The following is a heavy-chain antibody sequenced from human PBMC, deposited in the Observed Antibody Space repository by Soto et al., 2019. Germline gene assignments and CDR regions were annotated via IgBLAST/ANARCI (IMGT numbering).Heavy chain of an antibody. CDR3: ARDGGRDGYFGNWLDP. CDR1: GGTFSNYA. D-gene: IGHD5-12*01. J-gene: IGHJ5*02. Sequence: QVQLVQSGAEVKKPGSSVKVSCKASGGTFSNYAISWVRQAPGQGLEWVGGIIPIFGTTNFAQKFQGRVTITADASTTQAYMELSGLRSEDTAVYYCARDGGRDGYFGNWLDPWGQGTLVTVSS. V-gene: IGHV1-69*12. CDR2: IIPIFGTT.